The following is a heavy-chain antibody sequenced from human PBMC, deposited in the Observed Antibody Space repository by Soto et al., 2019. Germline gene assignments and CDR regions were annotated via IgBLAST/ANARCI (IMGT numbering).Heavy chain of an antibody. CDR2: ISAYNGNT. D-gene: IGHD2-2*01. CDR1: GYTFTSYG. CDR3: AREGVVVVPAAMPAFFDY. J-gene: IGHJ4*02. Sequence: ASVKVSCKASGYTFTSYGISWVRQAPGQGLEWMGWISAYNGNTNYAQKLQGRVTMTTDTSTSTAYMELRSLRSDDTAVYYCAREGVVVVPAAMPAFFDYWGQGTLVTVSS. V-gene: IGHV1-18*01.